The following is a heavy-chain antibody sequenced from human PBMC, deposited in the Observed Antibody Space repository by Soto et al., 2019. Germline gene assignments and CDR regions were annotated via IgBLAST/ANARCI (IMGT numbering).Heavy chain of an antibody. CDR3: ARDLDGLHDDTSGPFPRPG. CDR1: GGSISSGGYY. V-gene: IGHV4-30-4*08. D-gene: IGHD3-22*01. Sequence: SETLSLTCTVSGGSISSGGYYWSWIRQHPGKGLEWIGYIYYSGSIYYNPSLKSRATMSIDTAGNQFSLKVSSVTVADTAVYYCARDLDGLHDDTSGPFPRPGWGQGTLVTVSS. CDR2: IYYSGSI. J-gene: IGHJ1*01.